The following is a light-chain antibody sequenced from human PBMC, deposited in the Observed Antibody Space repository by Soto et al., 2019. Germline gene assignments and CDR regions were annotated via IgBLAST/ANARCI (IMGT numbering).Light chain of an antibody. V-gene: IGLV1-51*01. Sequence: QSLLTQPPSVSEAPGQKVTISCYGSSSNIGGNSVSWYHQIPGTAPKLLIYDDNKRPSGIPDRFSGSKSGTSATLGITGFQTCDEADYYCGSWNSSLTAQAFGTGNKITVL. CDR3: GSWNSSLTAQA. J-gene: IGLJ1*01. CDR2: DDN. CDR1: SSNIGGNS.